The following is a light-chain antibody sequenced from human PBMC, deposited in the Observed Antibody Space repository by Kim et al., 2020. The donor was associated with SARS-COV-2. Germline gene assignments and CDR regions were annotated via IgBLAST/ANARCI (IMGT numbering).Light chain of an antibody. CDR2: GAS. CDR3: QQYGTSLYT. J-gene: IGKJ2*01. Sequence: LSPGQGATLPCRASQSVSRNFLTWYQQKPGQAPRLLIFGASTRATGIPDRFSGSGSGTDFTLTINRLEPEDFAVYYCQQYGTSLYTFGQGTKLEI. CDR1: QSVSRNF. V-gene: IGKV3-20*01.